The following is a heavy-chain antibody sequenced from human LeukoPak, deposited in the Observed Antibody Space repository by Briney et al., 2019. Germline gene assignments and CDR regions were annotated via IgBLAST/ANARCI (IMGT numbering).Heavy chain of an antibody. Sequence: ASVKGSCKASGYTFTNYGISWVRQAPGQGLEWIAWISTYDHDTNYSQKFRGRDTMTTDTSTSTAYMELRSLGYDDTGVYYCVRDYFCSGGTCDECLDPWGQGTLVTVSS. V-gene: IGHV1-18*01. CDR3: VRDYFCSGGTCDECLDP. CDR1: GYTFTNYG. CDR2: ISTYDHDT. J-gene: IGHJ5*02. D-gene: IGHD2-15*01.